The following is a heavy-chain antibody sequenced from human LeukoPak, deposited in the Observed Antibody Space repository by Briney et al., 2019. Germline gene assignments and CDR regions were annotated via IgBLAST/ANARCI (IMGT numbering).Heavy chain of an antibody. CDR1: GYTFTSYG. V-gene: IGHV1-69*13. D-gene: IGHD4-17*01. CDR3: ARLVGDPPHYYYYGMDV. J-gene: IGHJ6*02. Sequence: SVKVSCKASGYTFTSYGISWVRQAPGQGLEWMGGIIPIFGTANYAQKFQGRVTITADESTSTAYMELSSLRSEDTAVYYCARLVGDPPHYYYYGMDVWGQGTTVTVSS. CDR2: IIPIFGTA.